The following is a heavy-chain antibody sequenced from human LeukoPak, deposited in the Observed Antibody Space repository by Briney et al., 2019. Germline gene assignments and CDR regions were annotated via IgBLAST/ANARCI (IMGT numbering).Heavy chain of an antibody. J-gene: IGHJ4*02. V-gene: IGHV3-23*01. CDR1: GFTFSTDS. CDR2: INSGGRT. D-gene: IGHD2-21*02. CDR3: ANEPPPCGPDFFSLLGY. Sequence: GGSLRLSCAVSGFTFSTDSMSWGRQAPGKGLEWVSLINSGGRTYYADSVKGRFTISRDNSKNMLFLQMNSLRADDTAAYFCANEPPPCGPDFFSLLGYCGQGTLVTVSS.